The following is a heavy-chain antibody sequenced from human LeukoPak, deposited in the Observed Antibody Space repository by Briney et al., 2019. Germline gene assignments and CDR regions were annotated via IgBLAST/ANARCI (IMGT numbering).Heavy chain of an antibody. CDR1: GYTFTGYY. D-gene: IGHD3-22*01. J-gene: IGHJ4*02. CDR2: INPNSGGT. Sequence: ASVKVSCKASGYTFTGYYMHWVRQAPGQGLEWMGWINPNSGGTNYAQKFQGRVTMTRDTSISTAYMELSRLRSDDTAVYYCARDLRLLPTYYFDYWGQGTLVTASS. CDR3: ARDLRLLPTYYFDY. V-gene: IGHV1-2*02.